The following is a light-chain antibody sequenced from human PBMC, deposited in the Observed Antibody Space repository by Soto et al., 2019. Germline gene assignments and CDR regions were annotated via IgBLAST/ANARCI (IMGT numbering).Light chain of an antibody. Sequence: ELVLTQSPVTLSLSPGERATLSCRASQGVSSYFAWYQQKPGQAPRLLIYDASNRATGIPARFSGSGSGTDFTLTISSLEPEDFAVYYCQQRSNWLPITFGQGTRLEIK. CDR1: QGVSSY. V-gene: IGKV3-11*01. CDR2: DAS. J-gene: IGKJ5*01. CDR3: QQRSNWLPIT.